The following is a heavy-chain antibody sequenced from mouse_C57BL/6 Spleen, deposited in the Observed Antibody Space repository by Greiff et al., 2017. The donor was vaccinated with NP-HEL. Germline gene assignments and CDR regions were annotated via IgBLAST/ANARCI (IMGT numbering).Heavy chain of an antibody. CDR3: ARKEFAY. CDR2: IWSGGST. CDR1: GFSLTSYG. V-gene: IGHV2-2*01. J-gene: IGHJ3*01. Sequence: VQRVESGPGLVQPSQSLSITCTVSGFSLTSYGVHWVRQSPGKGLEWLGVIWSGGSTDYNAAFISRLSISKDNSKSQVFFKMNSLQADDTAIYYCARKEFAYWGQGTLVTVSA.